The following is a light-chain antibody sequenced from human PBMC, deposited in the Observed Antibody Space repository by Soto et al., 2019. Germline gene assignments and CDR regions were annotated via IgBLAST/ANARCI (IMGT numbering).Light chain of an antibody. CDR2: DAS. J-gene: IGKJ5*01. CDR3: QQRSNWIT. Sequence: EIVLTQSPATLSLSPGERATLSCRASQSVSSYLAWYQQKPGQAPRLLIYDASNRATGLPARFSGSGSGTDFTLTISSLETEDYAVYYCQQRSNWITFGQGTRLQIK. V-gene: IGKV3-11*01. CDR1: QSVSSY.